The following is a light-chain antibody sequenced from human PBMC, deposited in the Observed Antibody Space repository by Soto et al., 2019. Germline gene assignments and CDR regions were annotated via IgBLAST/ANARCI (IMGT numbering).Light chain of an antibody. J-gene: IGKJ3*01. Sequence: DIQLTQSPSFLSASVGDRVTITCRASQGISSYLAWYQQKPGKAPTLLIYAASAKRSGVPSRFSGSGSGTEFTLTISSLHPEDFATYFCHQVNSYPFTFGPGTKVDGK. V-gene: IGKV1-9*01. CDR1: QGISSY. CDR3: HQVNSYPFT. CDR2: AAS.